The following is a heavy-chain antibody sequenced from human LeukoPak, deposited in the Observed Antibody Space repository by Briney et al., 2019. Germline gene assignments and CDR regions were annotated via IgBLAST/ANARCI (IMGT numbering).Heavy chain of an antibody. D-gene: IGHD3-10*01. CDR2: IYYSGST. CDR3: ARRITMVRGRSWYFDL. Sequence: SETLSLTCTVPGGSISSYYWSWIRQPPGKGLEWIGYIYYSGSTNYNPSLKSRVTISVDTSKNQFSLKLSSVTAADTAVYYCARRITMVRGRSWYFDLWGRGTLVTVSS. J-gene: IGHJ2*01. CDR1: GGSISSYY. V-gene: IGHV4-59*08.